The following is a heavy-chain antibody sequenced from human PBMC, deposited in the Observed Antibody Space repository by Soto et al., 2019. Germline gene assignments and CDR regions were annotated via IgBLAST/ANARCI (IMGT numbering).Heavy chain of an antibody. J-gene: IGHJ3*02. CDR3: ARDLRITMPFDAFDI. V-gene: IGHV1-46*01. D-gene: IGHD3-10*01. CDR1: GYTFTSYY. Sequence: ASVKVSCKASGYTFTSYYMHWVRQAPGQGLEWMGIINPSGGSTSYAQKFQGRVTMTRDTSTSTVYMELSSLRSEDTAVYYCARDLRITMPFDAFDIWGQGTMVNVSS. CDR2: INPSGGST.